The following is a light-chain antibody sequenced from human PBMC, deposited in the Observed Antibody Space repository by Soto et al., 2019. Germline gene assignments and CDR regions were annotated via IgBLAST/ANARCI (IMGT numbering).Light chain of an antibody. Sequence: DIQMTQSPSSLSASVGDRVTITCRASQVIRTDLGWYQQKPGKAPKRLIYAAYTLQSGVPSRFSGSGSGTEFTLTISSPQAEDFATYYCLQHYRYPRTFGQGTKVDI. CDR3: LQHYRYPRT. CDR1: QVIRTD. J-gene: IGKJ1*01. V-gene: IGKV1-17*01. CDR2: AAY.